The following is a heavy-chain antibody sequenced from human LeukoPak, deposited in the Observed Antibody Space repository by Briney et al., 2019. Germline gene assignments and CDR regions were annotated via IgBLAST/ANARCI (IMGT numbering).Heavy chain of an antibody. V-gene: IGHV3-33*06. Sequence: PGGSLRLSCAASGFTFSHYGMHWVRQAPGKGPEWVAVIWNDGTNKYYSDSVKGRFTIYRDDSQNRVYLQMSSLRADDTALYYCAKDAQRGFDYSNSLEYWGQGALVTVSS. D-gene: IGHD4-11*01. CDR1: GFTFSHYG. J-gene: IGHJ4*02. CDR3: AKDAQRGFDYSNSLEY. CDR2: IWNDGTNK.